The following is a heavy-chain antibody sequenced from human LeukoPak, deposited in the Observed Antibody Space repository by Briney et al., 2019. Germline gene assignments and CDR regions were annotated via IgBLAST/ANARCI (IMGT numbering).Heavy chain of an antibody. CDR1: GYTFTGYY. V-gene: IGHV1-2*06. CDR3: PRDHRAVPANFDY. CDR2: INPNSGGT. Sequence: ASVKVSCKASGYTFTGYYMHWVRQAPGQGLEWMGRINPNSGGTNYAQKFQGRVTMTRDTSISTAYMELSRLRSDDTAVYYCPRDHRAVPANFDYWGQGTLVTVSS. J-gene: IGHJ4*02. D-gene: IGHD2-21*02.